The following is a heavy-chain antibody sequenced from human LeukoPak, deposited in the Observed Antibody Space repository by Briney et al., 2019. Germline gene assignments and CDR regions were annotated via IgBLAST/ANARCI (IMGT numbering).Heavy chain of an antibody. CDR2: IIPIFGTA. CDR3: ARAASYYDSSGYQIYYFDF. CDR1: GGTFSSYA. D-gene: IGHD3-22*01. V-gene: IGHV1-69*06. J-gene: IGHJ4*02. Sequence: SVNVSCKASGGTFSSYAISWVRQAPGPGLELMGRIIPIFGTANYAQKFQGRVTITADKSTSTAYMELSSLRSEDTAVYYCARAASYYDSSGYQIYYFDFWGQGTLVSVSS.